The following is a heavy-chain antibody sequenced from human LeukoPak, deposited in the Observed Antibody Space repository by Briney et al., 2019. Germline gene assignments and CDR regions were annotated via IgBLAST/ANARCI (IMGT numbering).Heavy chain of an antibody. V-gene: IGHV3-48*03. Sequence: GGSLRLSCAASGFTFSSYEMNWVRQAPGKGLEWVSYISSSGSTIYYADSVKGRFTISRDNAKNTLYLQMNSLRAEDTAVYYCAKCSSSSSWTFDYWGQGTLVTVSS. CDR1: GFTFSSYE. D-gene: IGHD6-13*01. CDR3: AKCSSSSSWTFDY. CDR2: ISSSGSTI. J-gene: IGHJ4*02.